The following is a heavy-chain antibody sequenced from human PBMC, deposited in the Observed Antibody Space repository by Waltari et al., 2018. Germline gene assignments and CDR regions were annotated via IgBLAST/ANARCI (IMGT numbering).Heavy chain of an antibody. Sequence: QVQLQESGPGLVKPSETLSLTCTVSAYSITSGYYWGWIRQPPGKGLEGIGSGYHSGSTYYNPSLKSRVTISIDTSKNQFSLKLKSVTAADTAVYYCVGSTMEFFYYYYYMDVWGKGTTVTISS. CDR3: VGSTMEFFYYYYYMDV. V-gene: IGHV4-38-2*02. CDR2: GYHSGST. CDR1: AYSITSGYY. J-gene: IGHJ6*03. D-gene: IGHD1-1*01.